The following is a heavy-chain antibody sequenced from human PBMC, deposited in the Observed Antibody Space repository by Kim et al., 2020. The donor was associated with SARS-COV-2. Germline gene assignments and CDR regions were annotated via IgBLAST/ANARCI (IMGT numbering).Heavy chain of an antibody. CDR1: GFTFSSYW. J-gene: IGHJ4*02. CDR3: ARSPLTTGLRYFDWLLPHFDY. D-gene: IGHD3-9*01. Sequence: GGSLRLSCAASGFTFSSYWMSWVRQAPGKGLEWVANIKQDGSEKYYVDSVKGRFTISRDNAKNSLYLQMNSLRAEDTAVYYCARSPLTTGLRYFDWLLPHFDYWGQGTLVTVSS. CDR2: IKQDGSEK. V-gene: IGHV3-7*03.